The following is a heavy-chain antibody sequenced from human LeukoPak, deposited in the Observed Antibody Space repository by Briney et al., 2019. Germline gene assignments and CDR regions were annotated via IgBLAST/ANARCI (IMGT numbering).Heavy chain of an antibody. V-gene: IGHV3-74*01. J-gene: IGHJ4*02. CDR1: GFTFSSYW. Sequence: GGSLRLSCAASGFTFSSYWMHWVRQAPGKWLVWVSRINSDGSSTSYADSVKGRFTISRDNAKSTLYLQMNSLRAEDTAVYYCARARNGSLDYWGQGTLVTVSS. D-gene: IGHD6-19*01. CDR2: INSDGSST. CDR3: ARARNGSLDY.